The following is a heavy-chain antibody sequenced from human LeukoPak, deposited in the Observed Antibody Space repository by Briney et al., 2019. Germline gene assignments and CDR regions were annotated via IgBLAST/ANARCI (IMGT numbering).Heavy chain of an antibody. Sequence: SVKVSCKASGFTSTNFAVQWVRQARGQRLEWIGWIIVGSGATKCAQDFQERVTITRDLSTSTLYMELRSLTSEDTAVYYCARWRVGAAANDYWGQGTLVTVSS. V-gene: IGHV1-58*01. J-gene: IGHJ4*02. CDR3: ARWRVGAAANDY. CDR1: GFTSTNFA. D-gene: IGHD1-26*01. CDR2: IIVGSGAT.